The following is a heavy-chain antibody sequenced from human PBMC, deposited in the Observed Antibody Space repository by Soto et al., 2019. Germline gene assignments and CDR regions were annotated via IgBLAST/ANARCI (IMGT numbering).Heavy chain of an antibody. D-gene: IGHD3-9*01. CDR1: GYTFTSYL. CDR3: AKEYSDFLTAFYGPLNIYYYYSGMDV. J-gene: IGHJ6*02. Sequence: ASVKVSCKASGYTFTSYLMHWVRPSPGQRLEWMGWINAGNGNTKYSQKFQGRVTITRDTSASTAYMELSSLRSEDTAVYYCAKEYSDFLTAFYGPLNIYYYYSGMDVWGQGTTVTVSS. V-gene: IGHV1-3*01. CDR2: INAGNGNT.